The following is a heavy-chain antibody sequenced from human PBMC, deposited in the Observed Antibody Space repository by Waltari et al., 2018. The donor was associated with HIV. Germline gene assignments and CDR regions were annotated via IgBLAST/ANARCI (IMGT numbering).Heavy chain of an antibody. CDR3: ARALGYNSSPGDS. Sequence: QVQLVQSGAEVKKPGASVTVSCKASGYIFTGYYIHWVRQAPGQGLEWMGRINPNNGGTNYAEKFQGRVTMTRDTSINTAYLELSRLRSDDTAVYYCARALGYNSSPGDSWGQGALVSVSS. J-gene: IGHJ5*01. CDR1: GYIFTGYY. CDR2: INPNNGGT. V-gene: IGHV1-2*06. D-gene: IGHD3-10*01.